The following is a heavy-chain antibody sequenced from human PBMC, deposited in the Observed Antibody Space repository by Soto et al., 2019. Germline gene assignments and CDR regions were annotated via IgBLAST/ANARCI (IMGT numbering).Heavy chain of an antibody. Sequence: EVQLLESGGGLVQPGGSLRLSCAASEFTFSSYAMSWVRQAPGKGLEWVSTIPSSGRSTYYADSVKGRFTISRDNSKNTLYLQMNSLRAEDTAVYYCAKDLGSSGWYFDYWGQGTLVTVSS. CDR1: EFTFSSYA. J-gene: IGHJ4*02. CDR2: IPSSGRST. D-gene: IGHD6-19*01. V-gene: IGHV3-23*01. CDR3: AKDLGSSGWYFDY.